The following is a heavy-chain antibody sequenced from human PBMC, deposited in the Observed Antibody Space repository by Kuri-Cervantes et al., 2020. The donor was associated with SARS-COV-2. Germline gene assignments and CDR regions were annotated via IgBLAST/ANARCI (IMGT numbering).Heavy chain of an antibody. V-gene: IGHV3-23*01. Sequence: GESLKISCAASGFTFSGYAMSWVRQAPGKGLEWVSAISDSGGSTYYADSVKGRFTISRDNSKNTLYLQMNTLRAEDTAVNYCAKDNSENGRGYWYFDLWGRAPWSPSPQ. CDR1: GFTFSGYA. D-gene: IGHD1-1*01. CDR2: ISDSGGST. CDR3: AKDNSENGRGYWYFDL. J-gene: IGHJ2*01.